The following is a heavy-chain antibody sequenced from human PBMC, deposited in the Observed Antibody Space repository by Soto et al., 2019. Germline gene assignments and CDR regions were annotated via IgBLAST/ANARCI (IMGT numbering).Heavy chain of an antibody. CDR3: ARATISYRMGWFDP. D-gene: IGHD3-16*02. CDR2: IYYSGST. Sequence: QVQLQESGPGLVKPSETLSLTCTVSGGSISSYYWSWIRQPPGKGLEWIGYIYYSGSTNYNPSLNSRVTXXVXTXXNQRALKLSSVHAADTAVYYCARATISYRMGWFDPGGQGTLVTVSS. V-gene: IGHV4-59*01. CDR1: GGSISSYY. J-gene: IGHJ5*02.